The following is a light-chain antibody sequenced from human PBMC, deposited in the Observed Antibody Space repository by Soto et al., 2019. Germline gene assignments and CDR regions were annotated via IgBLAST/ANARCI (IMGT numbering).Light chain of an antibody. CDR1: TSNIGARYD. CDR3: QSYDSSLSGYV. CDR2: GNY. V-gene: IGLV1-40*01. Sequence: QTVVTQPPSVSGAPGQRVTISCTGSTSNIGARYDVQWYQQLPGTAPKLLIFGNYNRPSGVPDRFSASKSGTSASLAITGLQAEDEADYYCQSYDSSLSGYVFGTGTKLTVL. J-gene: IGLJ1*01.